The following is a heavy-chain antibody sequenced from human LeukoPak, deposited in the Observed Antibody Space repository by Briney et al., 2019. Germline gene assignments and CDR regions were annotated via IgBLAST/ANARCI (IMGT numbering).Heavy chain of an antibody. J-gene: IGHJ4*02. V-gene: IGHV3-21*01. D-gene: IGHD3-16*02. CDR1: GFTFSSYS. CDR3: ARDIAIAPFDY. CDR2: ISSSSSYI. Sequence: GGSLRLSCAASGFTFSSYSVNWVRQAPGKGLEWVSSISSSSSYIYYADSVKGRFTISRDNAKNSLYLQMNSLRAEDTAVYYCARDIAIAPFDYWGQGTLVTVSS.